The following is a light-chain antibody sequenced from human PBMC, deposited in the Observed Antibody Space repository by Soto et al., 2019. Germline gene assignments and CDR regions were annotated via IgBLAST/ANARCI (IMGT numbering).Light chain of an antibody. V-gene: IGKV3-15*01. CDR2: DAS. J-gene: IGKJ5*01. CDR3: QPYNNWPFS. Sequence: EIVMTQSPRALAVSPGQRATLSGRAGQGVTTNFAWYQQKSGQSPRLLIYDASIRATGVPARFSGTGSETEFTLTISGLQSEDSAVYFCQPYNNWPFSFGQGTRLEIK. CDR1: QGVTTN.